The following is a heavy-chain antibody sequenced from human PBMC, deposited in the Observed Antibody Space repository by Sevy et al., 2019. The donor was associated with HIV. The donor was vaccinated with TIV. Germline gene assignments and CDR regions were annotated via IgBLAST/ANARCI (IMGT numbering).Heavy chain of an antibody. J-gene: IGHJ1*01. CDR1: GFTFSSYG. CDR3: ARDQPGYDYDSSGYLRTSFQH. CDR2: IWYDGSNK. Sequence: GGSLRLSCAASGFTFSSYGMHWVRQAPGKGLEWVAVIWYDGSNKYYADSVKGRFTISRDNSKNTLYLQMNSLGAEDTAVYYCARDQPGYDYDSSGYLRTSFQHWGQGTLVTVSS. V-gene: IGHV3-33*01. D-gene: IGHD3-22*01.